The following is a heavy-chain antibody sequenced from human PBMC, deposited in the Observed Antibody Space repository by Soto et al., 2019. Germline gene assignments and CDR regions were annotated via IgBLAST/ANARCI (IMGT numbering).Heavy chain of an antibody. CDR2: IDPSDSYT. D-gene: IGHD6-13*01. CDR1: GYSFTNYW. V-gene: IGHV5-10-1*01. CDR3: ARTAAAGKYYYGVDV. J-gene: IGHJ6*02. Sequence: PGESLKISCQGSGYSFTNYWISWVRQMPGKGLEWMGRIDPSDSYTNYSPSFQGHVTISADKSISTAYLQWSSLKASDTAMYYCARTAAAGKYYYGVDVWGQGTTVTVSS.